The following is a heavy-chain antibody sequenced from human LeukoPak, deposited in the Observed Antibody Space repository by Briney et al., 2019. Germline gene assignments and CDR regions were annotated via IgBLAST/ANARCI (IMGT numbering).Heavy chain of an antibody. CDR1: GYTFTGYY. CDR3: ARILNPDQAFNWFDP. Sequence: ASVKVSCKASGYTFTGYYMHWVRQAPGQGLEWMGWINPNSGGTNYAQKFQGRVTMTRDTSIRTAYMELSRLRSDDTAVYYCARILNPDQAFNWFDPWGQGTLVTVSS. D-gene: IGHD1-14*01. V-gene: IGHV1-2*02. CDR2: INPNSGGT. J-gene: IGHJ5*02.